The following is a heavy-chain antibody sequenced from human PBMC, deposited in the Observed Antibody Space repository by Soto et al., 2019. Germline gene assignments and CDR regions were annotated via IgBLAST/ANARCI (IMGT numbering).Heavy chain of an antibody. V-gene: IGHV4-31*03. CDR1: GGSISSGGYY. D-gene: IGHD3-22*01. CDR2: IYYGGTT. CDR3: ARGGYYYENSGQNAYDY. Sequence: SETLSLTCTVSGGSISSGGYYWSWILQHPGKGLEWIGYIYYGGTTYYNPSLKSRATISGDTSKNQFPLKLSSVTAADTAVYYCARGGYYYENSGQNAYDYWGQGILVTVSS. J-gene: IGHJ4*01.